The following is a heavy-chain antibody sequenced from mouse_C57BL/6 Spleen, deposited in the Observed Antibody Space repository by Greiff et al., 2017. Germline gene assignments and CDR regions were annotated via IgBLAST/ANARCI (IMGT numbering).Heavy chain of an antibody. CDR2: IYPGDGDT. CDR3: ARGGDYYSNYEWYFDV. Sequence: VKVVESGAELVKPGASVKISCKASGYAFSSYWMNWVKQRPGKGLEWIGQIYPGDGDTNYNGKFKGKATLTADKSSSTAYMQLSSLTSEDSAVYFCARGGDYYSNYEWYFDVWGTGTTVTVSS. D-gene: IGHD2-5*01. CDR1: GYAFSSYW. V-gene: IGHV1-80*01. J-gene: IGHJ1*03.